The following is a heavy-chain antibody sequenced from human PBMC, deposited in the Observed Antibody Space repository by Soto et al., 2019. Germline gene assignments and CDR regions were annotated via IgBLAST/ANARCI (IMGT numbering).Heavy chain of an antibody. CDR3: ARGRSDYVWGSYRLYYLDY. CDR2: INHSGST. V-gene: IGHV4-34*01. CDR1: GGSFSGYY. D-gene: IGHD3-16*02. Sequence: SETLSLTCAVYGGSFSGYYWSWIRQPPGKGLEWIGEINHSGSTNYNPSLKSRVTISVDTSKNQFSLKLSSVTAADTAVYYCARGRSDYVWGSYRLYYLDYWGQGTLVTVSS. J-gene: IGHJ4*02.